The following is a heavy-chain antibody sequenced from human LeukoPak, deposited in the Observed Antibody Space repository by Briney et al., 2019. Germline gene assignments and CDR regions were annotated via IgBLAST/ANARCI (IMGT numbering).Heavy chain of an antibody. Sequence: GASVKVSRKASGYTFTSYYIHWVRQAPGQGLEWMGIINPSGGSTSYAQKFQGRVTMTRDTSTSTVYMELSSLRSEDTAVYYCARGMHYDFWSGYYFDYWGQGTLVTVSS. V-gene: IGHV1-46*01. CDR2: INPSGGST. CDR3: ARGMHYDFWSGYYFDY. J-gene: IGHJ4*02. D-gene: IGHD3-3*01. CDR1: GYTFTSYY.